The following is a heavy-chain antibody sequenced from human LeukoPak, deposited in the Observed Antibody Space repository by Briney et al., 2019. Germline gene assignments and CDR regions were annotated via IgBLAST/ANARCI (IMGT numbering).Heavy chain of an antibody. CDR3: ARPQLQTGDGGWLLKY. CDR1: GYTFTSYY. J-gene: IGHJ4*02. V-gene: IGHV1-46*01. D-gene: IGHD6-19*01. Sequence: ASVKVSCKAPGYTFTSYYMHWVRQAPGQGLEWMGIINPSGGSTSYAQKFQGRVTMTRDTSTSTVYMELSSLRSEDTAVYYCARPQLQTGDGGWLLKYWGQGTLVTVSS. CDR2: INPSGGST.